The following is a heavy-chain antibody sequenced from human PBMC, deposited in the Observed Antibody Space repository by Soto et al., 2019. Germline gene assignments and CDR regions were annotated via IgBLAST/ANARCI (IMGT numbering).Heavy chain of an antibody. J-gene: IGHJ5*02. Sequence: ETLSLTCAIYGGSFSDYYWSWIRQPPGKGLEWIGEINHSGSTNYNPSLKSRVTMSVDTSKNQFSLRLNSVTAADTAVYYCARGADTALVRGYNWFDPWGQGTLVTVSS. CDR2: INHSGST. V-gene: IGHV4-34*01. CDR3: ARGADTALVRGYNWFDP. CDR1: GGSFSDYY. D-gene: IGHD5-18*01.